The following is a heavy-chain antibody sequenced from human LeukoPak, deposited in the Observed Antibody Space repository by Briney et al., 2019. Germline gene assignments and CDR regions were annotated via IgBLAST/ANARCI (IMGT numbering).Heavy chain of an antibody. CDR3: ARRHVEYSSSSDPYYFDY. Sequence: SETLSLTCTVSGGSISSYYWTWIPQPPGKGLEWIGSLYYSGSTNYNPSLKSRVTISVDTSKNQFSLKLSSVTAADTAVYYCARRHVEYSSSSDPYYFDYWGQGTLVTVSS. V-gene: IGHV4-59*01. D-gene: IGHD6-6*01. CDR1: GGSISSYY. CDR2: LYYSGST. J-gene: IGHJ4*02.